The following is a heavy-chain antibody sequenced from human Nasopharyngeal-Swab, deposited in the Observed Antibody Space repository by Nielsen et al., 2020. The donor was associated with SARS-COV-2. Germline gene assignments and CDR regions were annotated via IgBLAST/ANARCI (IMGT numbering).Heavy chain of an antibody. Sequence: SETLSLTCAVSNGSINNYYWSWIRQPPGKGLEWLAYIYHSGRTNYNPSLKSRLLISMDTSKNQISLTLTSVTAADTAVYYCAGDPGLTTTSWFDPWGQGTLVTVSS. CDR3: AGDPGLTTTSWFDP. D-gene: IGHD4/OR15-4a*01. J-gene: IGHJ5*02. CDR2: IYHSGRT. V-gene: IGHV4-59*01. CDR1: NGSINNYY.